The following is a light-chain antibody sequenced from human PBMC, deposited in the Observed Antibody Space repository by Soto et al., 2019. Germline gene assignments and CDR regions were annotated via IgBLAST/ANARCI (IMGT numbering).Light chain of an antibody. J-gene: IGKJ4*01. Sequence: ELVLVQSPATLSLSPGERATLSCRASQSVSSNLAWYQQNPGQAPRLLIFDASNRATGIPARFSGSGSGTDFILTISRLEPEDFAVYYCQQFSSYPLTFGGGTKVDIK. CDR2: DAS. V-gene: IGKV3D-11*03. CDR1: QSVSSN. CDR3: QQFSSYPLT.